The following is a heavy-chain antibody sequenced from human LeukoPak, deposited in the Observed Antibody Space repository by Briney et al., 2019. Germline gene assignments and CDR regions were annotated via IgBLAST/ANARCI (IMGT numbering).Heavy chain of an antibody. CDR3: ANQQLSY. CDR2: ISSSSSYI. Sequence: ETLSLTCTVSGVSMSSYYWSWIRQPAGKGLEWVSSISSSSSYIYYADSVKGRFTISRDNAKNSLYLQMNSLRAEDTAVYYCANQQLSYWGQGTLVTVSS. D-gene: IGHD6-13*01. V-gene: IGHV3-21*01. J-gene: IGHJ4*02. CDR1: GVSMSSYY.